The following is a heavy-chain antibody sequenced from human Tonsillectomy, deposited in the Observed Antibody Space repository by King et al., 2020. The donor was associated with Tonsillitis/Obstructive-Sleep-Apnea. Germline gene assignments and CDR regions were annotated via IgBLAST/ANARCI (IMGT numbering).Heavy chain of an antibody. V-gene: IGHV5-10-1*01. CDR3: ARHVGVLRFFDWPL. CDR1: RNSFTNYW. Sequence: VQLVESGAEVKKPGESLRISCKGSRNSFTNYWISWVRQMPGKGLEWMGRIDPTDSYTNYSPSFQGNVTISVDKSITTAYLQWSGLKASDTAMYYCARHVGVLRFFDWPLWGQGTLVTVSS. J-gene: IGHJ4*02. D-gene: IGHD3-9*01. CDR2: IDPTDSYT.